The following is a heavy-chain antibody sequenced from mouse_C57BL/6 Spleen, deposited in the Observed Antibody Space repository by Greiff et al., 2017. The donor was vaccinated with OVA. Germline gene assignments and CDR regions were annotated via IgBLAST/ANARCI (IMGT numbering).Heavy chain of an antibody. CDR3: ARSGSSGHFDY. J-gene: IGHJ2*01. V-gene: IGHV1-82*01. Sequence: VQLQQSGPELVKPGASVKISCKASGYAFSSSWMNWVKQRPGKGLEWIGRIYPGDGDTNYNGKFKGKATLTADKSSSTAYMQLSSLTSEDSAVYFCARSGSSGHFDYWCQGTTLTVSS. CDR2: IYPGDGDT. D-gene: IGHD1-3*01. CDR1: GYAFSSSW.